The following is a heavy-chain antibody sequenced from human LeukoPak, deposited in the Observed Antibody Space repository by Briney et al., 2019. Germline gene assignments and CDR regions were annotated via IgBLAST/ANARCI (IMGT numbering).Heavy chain of an antibody. Sequence: PGGSLRLSCAASGFTFSGSAMHWVRQASGKGLEWVGRIRSKANSYATAYAASVKGRFTISRDDSKNTAYLQMNSLKTEDTAVYYCTREYDFWSGYRYYYYHYYMDVWGKGTTVTVSS. J-gene: IGHJ6*03. CDR3: TREYDFWSGYRYYYYHYYMDV. D-gene: IGHD3-3*01. CDR2: IRSKANSYAT. V-gene: IGHV3-73*01. CDR1: GFTFSGSA.